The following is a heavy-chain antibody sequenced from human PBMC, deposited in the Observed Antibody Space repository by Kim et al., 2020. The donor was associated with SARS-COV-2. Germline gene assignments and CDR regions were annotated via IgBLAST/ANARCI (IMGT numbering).Heavy chain of an antibody. CDR3: AIGPVGATSYYYYMDV. CDR1: GYTLTELS. D-gene: IGHD1-26*01. V-gene: IGHV1-24*01. J-gene: IGHJ6*03. CDR2: FDPEDGET. Sequence: ASVKVSCKVSGYTLTELSMHGVQQAPGKGLEWMGGFDPEDGETIYAQKFQGRVTMTEDTSTDTAYLELNSLRFEDTAVYYCAIGPVGATSYYYYMDVWGKGTTVPVSS.